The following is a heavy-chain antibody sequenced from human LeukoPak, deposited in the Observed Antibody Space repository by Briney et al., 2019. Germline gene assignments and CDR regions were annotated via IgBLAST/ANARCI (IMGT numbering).Heavy chain of an antibody. Sequence: ASVKVSCKASGYTFTSYAMNWVRQAPGQGLEWMGWINTNTGNPTYAQGFTGRVVFSLDTSVSTAYLQISSLKAEDTAVYYCARDSRAHSSGWGYYYYYMDVWGKGTTVTVSS. CDR1: GYTFTSYA. D-gene: IGHD6-19*01. J-gene: IGHJ6*03. CDR3: ARDSRAHSSGWGYYYYYMDV. V-gene: IGHV7-4-1*02. CDR2: INTNTGNP.